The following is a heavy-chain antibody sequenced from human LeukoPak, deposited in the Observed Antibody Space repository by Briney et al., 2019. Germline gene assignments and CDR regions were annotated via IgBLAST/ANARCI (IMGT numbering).Heavy chain of an antibody. CDR2: ISSSSSYI. CDR1: GFTFSSYS. J-gene: IGHJ4*02. V-gene: IGHV3-21*01. Sequence: GGSLRLSCAASGFTFSSYSMNWVRQAPGKGLEWVSSISSSSSYIYYADSVKGRFTISRDNAKNSLYLLMNSLRAEDTAVYYCALVRRRPHSYWGQGTLVTVSS. D-gene: IGHD6-13*01. CDR3: ALVRRRPHSY.